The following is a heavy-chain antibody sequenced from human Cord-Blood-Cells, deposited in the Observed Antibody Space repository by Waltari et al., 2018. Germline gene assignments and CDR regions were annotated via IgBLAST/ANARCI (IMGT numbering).Heavy chain of an antibody. CDR2: IYTSGGT. V-gene: IGHV4-4*07. CDR1: GGSISSYY. CDR3: ARSGYSSGWFDAFDI. Sequence: QVQLQESGPGLVKPSETLSLTCTVSGGSISSYYWSWIRQPAGKGLEWIGRIYTSGGTNYNPSLKSRVTMSVDTSKNQFSLKLSSVTAADTAVYYCARSGYSSGWFDAFDIWGQGTMVTVSS. D-gene: IGHD6-19*01. J-gene: IGHJ3*02.